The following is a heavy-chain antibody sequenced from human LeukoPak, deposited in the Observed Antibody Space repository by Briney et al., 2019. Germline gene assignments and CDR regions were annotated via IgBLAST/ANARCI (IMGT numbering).Heavy chain of an antibody. CDR1: EFSFSTTW. D-gene: IGHD6-13*01. J-gene: IGHJ4*02. V-gene: IGHV3-74*03. Sequence: PGGSLRLSCAASEFSFSTTWMHWVRQPPGQGLVWVARITSDGTSTSYAESVKGRFTISRDNAKNTLYLQMNSLRAEDTAVYYCARDWYRAIDYGGQGTLVTVSS. CDR2: ITSDGTST. CDR3: ARDWYRAIDY.